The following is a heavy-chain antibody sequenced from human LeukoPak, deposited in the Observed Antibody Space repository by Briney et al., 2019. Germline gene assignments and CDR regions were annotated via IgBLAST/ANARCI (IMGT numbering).Heavy chain of an antibody. CDR2: INPSGGST. V-gene: IGHV1-46*01. CDR1: GYTFTGYY. CDR3: ARTYYYDSSALQATSGAFDI. D-gene: IGHD3-22*01. J-gene: IGHJ3*02. Sequence: ASVKVSCKASGYTFTGYYMHWVRQAPGQGLEWMGIINPSGGSTSYAQKFQGRVTMTRDMSTSTVYMELSSLRSEDTAVYYCARTYYYDSSALQATSGAFDIWGQGTMVTVSS.